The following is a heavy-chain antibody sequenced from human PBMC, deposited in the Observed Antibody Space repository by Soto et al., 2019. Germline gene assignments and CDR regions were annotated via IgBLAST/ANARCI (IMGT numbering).Heavy chain of an antibody. CDR2: INAGNGNT. V-gene: IGHV1-3*01. CDR1: GYTFTSYA. D-gene: IGHD3-9*01. CDR3: ARSGWLPYYYYGMDV. J-gene: IGHJ6*02. Sequence: QVQLVQSGAEVKKPGASVKVSCKASGYTFTSYAMHWVRQAPGQRLEWMGWINAGNGNTKYSQKFQGRVTITRDTSASTAYMELGSLRSEDTAVYYCARSGWLPYYYYGMDVWGQGTTVTVSS.